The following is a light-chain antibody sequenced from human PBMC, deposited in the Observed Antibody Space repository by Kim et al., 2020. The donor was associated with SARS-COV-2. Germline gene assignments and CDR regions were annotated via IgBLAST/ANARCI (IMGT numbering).Light chain of an antibody. CDR1: SGSVSTNYY. J-gene: IGLJ3*02. CDR2: NTN. V-gene: IGLV8-61*01. CDR3: VLYMGSGINWV. Sequence: QAVVTQEPSFSVSPGGTVTLTCGLSSGSVSTNYYPSWYQQTPGQAPRALIYNTNTRSSGVPDRFSGSILGNKAALTITGAQADDESDYYCVLYMGSGINWVFGGGTQLTVL.